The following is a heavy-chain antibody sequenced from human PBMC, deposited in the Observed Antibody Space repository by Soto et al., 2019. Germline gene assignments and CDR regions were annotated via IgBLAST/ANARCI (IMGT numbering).Heavy chain of an antibody. CDR1: GGSISSYY. CDR3: ARAIRRYYDSSGYYFLEPWFDP. D-gene: IGHD3-22*01. CDR2: IYYSGST. J-gene: IGHJ5*02. V-gene: IGHV4-59*01. Sequence: SETLSLTCTVSGGSISSYYWSWIRQPPGKGLEWIGYIYYSGSTNYNPSLKSRVTISVDTSKNQFSLKLSSVTAADTAVYYCARAIRRYYDSSGYYFLEPWFDPWGQGTLVTVSS.